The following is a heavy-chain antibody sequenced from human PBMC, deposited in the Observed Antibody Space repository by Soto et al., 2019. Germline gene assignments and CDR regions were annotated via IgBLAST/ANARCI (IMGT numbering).Heavy chain of an antibody. Sequence: SETLSLTCTVSGGSISSSSYYWGWIRQPPGNGLEWIGSIYYSGSTYYNPSLKSRVTISVDTSKNQFSLKLSSVTAADTAVYYCATPTIAAAGWFDPWGQGPLVTVS. J-gene: IGHJ5*02. CDR3: ATPTIAAAGWFDP. D-gene: IGHD6-13*01. CDR2: IYYSGST. V-gene: IGHV4-39*01. CDR1: GGSISSSSYY.